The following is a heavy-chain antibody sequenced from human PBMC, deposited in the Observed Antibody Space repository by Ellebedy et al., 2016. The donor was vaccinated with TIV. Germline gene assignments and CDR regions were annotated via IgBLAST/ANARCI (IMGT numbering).Heavy chain of an antibody. Sequence: GESLKISXAASGFTFSSYAMSWVRQAPGKGLEWVSAISGSGGSTYYADSVKGRFTISRDNSKNTLYLQMNSLRAEDTAVYYCAKDLNRYSAAAGFNWFDPWGQGTLVTVSS. CDR2: ISGSGGST. J-gene: IGHJ5*02. CDR3: AKDLNRYSAAAGFNWFDP. CDR1: GFTFSSYA. D-gene: IGHD6-13*01. V-gene: IGHV3-23*01.